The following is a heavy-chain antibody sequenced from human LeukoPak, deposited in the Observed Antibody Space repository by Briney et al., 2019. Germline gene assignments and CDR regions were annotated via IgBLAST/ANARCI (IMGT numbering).Heavy chain of an antibody. J-gene: IGHJ4*02. CDR1: GASISSSSYS. D-gene: IGHD3-10*01. Sequence: KSSETLSLTCTVSGASISSSSYSWAWIRQPPGKGLEWIGSIYYSGSTYYNPPLKSRVTISVDTSKNQFSLKLTSVTAADTAVYYCARLIYGSGSYPLYDYWGQGTLVTVSS. V-gene: IGHV4-39*01. CDR3: ARLIYGSGSYPLYDY. CDR2: IYYSGST.